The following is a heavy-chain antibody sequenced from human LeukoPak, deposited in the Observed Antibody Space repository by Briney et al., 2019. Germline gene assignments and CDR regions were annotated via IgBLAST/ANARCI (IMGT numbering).Heavy chain of an antibody. CDR1: GFTFSSYA. V-gene: IGHV3-64*04. Sequence: GGSLRLSCSASGFTFSSYAMHWVRQAPGKGLEYVSAINSNGGITFYADSMKGRFTISRDNSKNTLYLQMNSLRAEDTAVYYCAKPRPSYSSSWYDHWGQGTLVTLPS. J-gene: IGHJ5*02. CDR2: INSNGGIT. D-gene: IGHD6-13*01. CDR3: AKPRPSYSSSWYDH.